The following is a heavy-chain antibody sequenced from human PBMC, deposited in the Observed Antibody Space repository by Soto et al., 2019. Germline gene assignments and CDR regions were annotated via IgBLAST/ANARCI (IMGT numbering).Heavy chain of an antibody. V-gene: IGHV3-7*01. CDR2: IKQDGSEK. CDR3: AKAPDSSGRYWYFDL. J-gene: IGHJ2*01. CDR1: GFTFSSYW. D-gene: IGHD6-19*01. Sequence: PGGSLRLSCAASGFTFSSYWMSWVRQAPGKGLEWVANIKQDGSEKYYVDSVKGRFTISRDNAKNSLYLQMNSLRAEDTAVYYCAKAPDSSGRYWYFDLWGRGTLVTVSS.